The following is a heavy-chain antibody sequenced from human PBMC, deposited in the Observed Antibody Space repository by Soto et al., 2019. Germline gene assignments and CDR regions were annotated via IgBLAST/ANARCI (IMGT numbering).Heavy chain of an antibody. Sequence: PSETLSLTYTVSGGSISSGGYYWSWIRQHPGKGLEWIGYIYYSGSTYYNPSLKSRVTISVDTSKNQFSLKLSSVTAADTAVYYCARGVPAALARFDPWGQGTLVTVSS. V-gene: IGHV4-31*03. J-gene: IGHJ5*02. D-gene: IGHD2-2*01. CDR3: ARGVPAALARFDP. CDR2: IYYSGST. CDR1: GGSISSGGYY.